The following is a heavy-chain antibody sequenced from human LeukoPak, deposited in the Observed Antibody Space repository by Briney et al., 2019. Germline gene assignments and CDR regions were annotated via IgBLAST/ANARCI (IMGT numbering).Heavy chain of an antibody. J-gene: IGHJ4*02. CDR3: AKKGAVVAAPFDS. CDR1: GFTFLSYA. Sequence: GGSLRLSCAASGFTFLSYAMSWVRQAPGKGLEWVSDVTSSGASTDYADSVKGRFTISRDNSRNTLYLQMDSLRADDTAVYYCAKKGAVVAAPFDSWGQGSLVTVSS. V-gene: IGHV3-23*01. D-gene: IGHD2-15*01. CDR2: VTSSGAST.